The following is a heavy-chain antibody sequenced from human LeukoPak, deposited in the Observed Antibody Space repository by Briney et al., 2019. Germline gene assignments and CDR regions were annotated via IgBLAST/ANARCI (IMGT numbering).Heavy chain of an antibody. D-gene: IGHD3-22*01. Sequence: PGGSLRLSCAASKFIFSSYAMSWVRQAPGKGLEGVSGISGSGRSTYYAASVKGRFTISRDNSNNTLYLQMNSLRDEDTAVYYCAKGRYDSSGYYLDFWGQGTLVTVSS. J-gene: IGHJ4*02. CDR2: ISGSGRST. CDR3: AKGRYDSSGYYLDF. V-gene: IGHV3-23*01. CDR1: KFIFSSYA.